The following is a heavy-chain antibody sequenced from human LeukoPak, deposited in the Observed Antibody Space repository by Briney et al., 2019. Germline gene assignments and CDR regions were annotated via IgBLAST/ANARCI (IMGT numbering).Heavy chain of an antibody. Sequence: GESLKISCKGSGYSFTSYWIGWVRQMPGKGLEWMGIIYPGDSDTRYSPSFQGQVTISADRSINTAYLQWSRLKASDTAMYYCARASGDSSGYYLYYFDSWGQGTLVTVSS. V-gene: IGHV5-51*01. CDR3: ARASGDSSGYYLYYFDS. CDR1: GYSFTSYW. J-gene: IGHJ4*02. CDR2: IYPGDSDT. D-gene: IGHD3-22*01.